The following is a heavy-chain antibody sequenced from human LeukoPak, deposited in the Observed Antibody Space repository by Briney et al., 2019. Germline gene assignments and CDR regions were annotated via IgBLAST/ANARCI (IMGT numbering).Heavy chain of an antibody. CDR1: GYTLNELS. CDR3: ATDGGPLTSAGSF. CDR2: LDPEDGET. J-gene: IGHJ4*02. D-gene: IGHD1-14*01. V-gene: IGHV1-24*01. Sequence: ASVKVSCKVSGYTLNELSIHWVRQAPGKGLEWMGGLDPEDGETIYAQRFQGRVTMTEDTSTDTAYMELNSLRSEDTAVYYCATDGGPLTSAGSFWGQGTLVTVSS.